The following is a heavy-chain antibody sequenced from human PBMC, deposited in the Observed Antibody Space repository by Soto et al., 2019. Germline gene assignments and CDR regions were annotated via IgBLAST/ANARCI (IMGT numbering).Heavy chain of an antibody. J-gene: IGHJ4*02. CDR1: GYTFTSHG. D-gene: IGHD5-12*01. V-gene: IGHV1-18*01. Sequence: QVQLVQSGAEVKKPGASVKVSCKASGYTFTSHGISWVRQAPGQGLEWMGWISAYNGKTNYAQTLQGRVTMTTDTSTSEAYMELRSLRSDDTSVYYCASQTEARGYVHCDYWGQGTLVTVSS. CDR2: ISAYNGKT. CDR3: ASQTEARGYVHCDY.